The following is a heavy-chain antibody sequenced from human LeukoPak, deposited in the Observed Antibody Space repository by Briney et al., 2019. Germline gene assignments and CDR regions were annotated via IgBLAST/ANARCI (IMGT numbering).Heavy chain of an antibody. V-gene: IGHV4-34*01. CDR2: INHSGST. CDR1: GGSFSGYY. Sequence: PSETLSLTCAVYGGSFSGYYWSWIRHPPGKGLEWIGEINHSGSTNYNPSLKSRVTISVDTSKNQFSLKLSSVTAADTAVYSCARGRRGYYRRAFDIWGQGTMVTVSS. CDR3: ARGRRGYYRRAFDI. D-gene: IGHD1-26*01. J-gene: IGHJ3*02.